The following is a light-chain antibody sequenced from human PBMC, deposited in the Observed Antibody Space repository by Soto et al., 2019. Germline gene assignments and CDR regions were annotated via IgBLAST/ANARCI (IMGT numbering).Light chain of an antibody. CDR3: QHYNSYSEA. CDR1: QTISSW. CDR2: KAS. V-gene: IGKV1-5*03. Sequence: DIPMTQSPSTLSGSVGDRVTFTCRASQTISSWLAWYQQKPGKAPKLLIYKASTLKSGVPSRFSGSGSGTEFTLTISSLQPDDFSTHYCQHYNSYSEAFGQGTKVEHK. J-gene: IGKJ1*01.